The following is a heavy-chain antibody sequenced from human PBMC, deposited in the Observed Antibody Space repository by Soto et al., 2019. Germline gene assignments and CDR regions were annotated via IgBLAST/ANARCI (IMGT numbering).Heavy chain of an antibody. CDR3: ARLISDILTGYYLFDP. J-gene: IGHJ5*02. V-gene: IGHV4-39*01. CDR1: GGSISSSSYY. CDR2: IYYSGST. Sequence: SETLSLTCTVSGGSISSSSYYWGWIRQPPGKGLEWIGSIYYSGSTYYNPSLKSRVTISVDTSKNQFSLKLSSVTAADTALYYCARLISDILTGYYLFDPWGQGTLVTVSS. D-gene: IGHD3-9*01.